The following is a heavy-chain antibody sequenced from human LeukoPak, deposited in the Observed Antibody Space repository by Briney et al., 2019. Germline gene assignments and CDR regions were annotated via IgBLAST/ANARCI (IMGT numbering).Heavy chain of an antibody. V-gene: IGHV4-61*02. CDR2: IYTSGST. J-gene: IGHJ4*02. D-gene: IGHD4-17*01. Sequence: SETLSLTCTVSGGSISSGSYYWSWIRQPAGKGLEWIGRIYTSGSTNYNPSLKSRVTISVDTSKNQFSLKLSSVTAADTAVFYCARHGPHGDFFDYWGQGTLVTVSA. CDR3: ARHGPHGDFFDY. CDR1: GGSISSGSYY.